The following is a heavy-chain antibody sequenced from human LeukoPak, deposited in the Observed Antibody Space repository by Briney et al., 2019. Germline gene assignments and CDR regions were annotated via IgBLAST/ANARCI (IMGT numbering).Heavy chain of an antibody. J-gene: IGHJ6*03. CDR3: ARGVLLWFGDPLGPLYYYYMDV. V-gene: IGHV1-18*01. CDR2: ISAYNGNT. D-gene: IGHD3-10*01. CDR1: GYTFTSYG. Sequence: GASVKVSCKASGYTFTSYGISWVRQAPGQGLEWMGWISAYNGNTNYAQKFQGRVTMTRNTSISTAYMELSSLRSEDTAVYYCARGVLLWFGDPLGPLYYYYMDVWGKGTTVTISS.